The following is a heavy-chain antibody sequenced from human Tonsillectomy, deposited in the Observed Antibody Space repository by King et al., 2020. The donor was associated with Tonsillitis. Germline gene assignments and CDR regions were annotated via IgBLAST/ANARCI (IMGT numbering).Heavy chain of an antibody. J-gene: IGHJ6*02. V-gene: IGHV1-18*04. CDR1: GYTFTSYG. D-gene: IGHD2-2*01. CDR3: AREVDCSSTSCPYYYYYDMDV. CDR2: ISAYNGNT. Sequence: VQLVESGAEVKKPGASVKVSCKASGYTFTSYGISWVRQAPGQGLEGMGWISAYNGNTNYAQKLQGRVTMTTDTSTKTAYMELRSLRSDDTAVYYCAREVDCSSTSCPYYYYYDMDVWGQGTTVTVSS.